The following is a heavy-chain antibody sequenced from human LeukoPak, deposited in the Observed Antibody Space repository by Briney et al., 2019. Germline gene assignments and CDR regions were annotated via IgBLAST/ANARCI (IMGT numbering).Heavy chain of an antibody. CDR2: IYYSGST. Sequence: PSETLSLTCTVSGGSISSSSYYWGWIRQPPGKGLEWIGSIYYSGSTYYNPSLKSRVAISVDTSKNQFSLKLSSVTAADTAVYYCARHGASAVAGYWYFDLWGRGTLVTVSS. CDR1: GGSISSSSYY. CDR3: ARHGASAVAGYWYFDL. V-gene: IGHV4-39*01. D-gene: IGHD6-19*01. J-gene: IGHJ2*01.